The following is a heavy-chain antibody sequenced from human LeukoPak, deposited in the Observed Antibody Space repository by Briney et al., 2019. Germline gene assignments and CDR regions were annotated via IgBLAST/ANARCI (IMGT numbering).Heavy chain of an antibody. Sequence: GGSLRLSCAASGFSFSSFSSFVMSWVRQAPGKGLEVVSAISGSGDRTYYADSVKGRCTMSRDNSENTLYLQMSSLRSEDTGVYYCVRKEVGTLRAMDVWGQGTTVIVSS. D-gene: IGHD1-26*01. J-gene: IGHJ6*02. V-gene: IGHV3-23*01. CDR2: ISGSGDRT. CDR3: VRKEVGTLRAMDV. CDR1: GFSFSSFSSFV.